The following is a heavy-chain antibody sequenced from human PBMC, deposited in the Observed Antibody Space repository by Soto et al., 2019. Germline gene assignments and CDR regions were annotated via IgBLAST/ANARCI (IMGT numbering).Heavy chain of an antibody. CDR2: INHSGST. D-gene: IGHD5-12*01. J-gene: IGHJ4*02. Sequence: SETLSLTCAVYGGSFSGYYWSWIRQPPGKGLEWIGEINHSGSTNYNPSLKSRVTISVDTSKNQFSLKLSSVTAADTAVYYCARGGGYRGHDYWGQGTLVTVSS. CDR1: GGSFSGYY. CDR3: ARGGGYRGHDY. V-gene: IGHV4-34*01.